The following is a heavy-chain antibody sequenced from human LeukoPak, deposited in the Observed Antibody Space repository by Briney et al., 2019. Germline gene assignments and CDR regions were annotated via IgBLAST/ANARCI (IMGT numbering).Heavy chain of an antibody. CDR3: AKGILRSSPDY. CDR2: FRGSGGSKT. Sequence: GGSLRLSCAASGFTFSTYAMSWVRQAPGTGLEWVSAFRGSGGSKTYYAASVQGRFTISRDNSKNTLYLQMDTLRAEGTAVYYCAKGILRSSPDYWGQGTLVTVSS. CDR1: GFTFSTYA. J-gene: IGHJ4*02. V-gene: IGHV3-23*01. D-gene: IGHD5-12*01.